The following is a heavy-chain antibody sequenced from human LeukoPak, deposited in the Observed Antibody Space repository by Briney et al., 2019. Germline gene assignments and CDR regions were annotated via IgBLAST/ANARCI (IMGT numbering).Heavy chain of an antibody. CDR3: AKERDGYRYFDY. CDR1: GFSFSIYT. CDR2: VSADGSHT. V-gene: IGHV3-30*04. Sequence: GGSLRLSCAASGFSFSIYTMHWLCQAPGKGLEWVAYVSADGSHTYYADSVKGRFTISRDNSKNTLDLQMNSLRAEDTAVYYWAKERDGYRYFDYWGQGTLVPVSS. J-gene: IGHJ4*02. D-gene: IGHD5-24*01.